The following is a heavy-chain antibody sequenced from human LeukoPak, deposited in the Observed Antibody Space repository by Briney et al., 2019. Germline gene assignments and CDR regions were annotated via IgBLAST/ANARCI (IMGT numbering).Heavy chain of an antibody. V-gene: IGHV1-2*02. CDR2: INPNSGGT. CDR1: GYTFTGYY. Sequence: ASVKVSCKASGYTFTGYYMHWVRQAPGQGLEWMGWINPNSGGTNYAQKFQGRVTMTRDTSISTAYMELSRLRSDDTAVYYCARDRIAAAGTGFDYWGQGTLVTVSS. D-gene: IGHD6-13*01. CDR3: ARDRIAAAGTGFDY. J-gene: IGHJ4*02.